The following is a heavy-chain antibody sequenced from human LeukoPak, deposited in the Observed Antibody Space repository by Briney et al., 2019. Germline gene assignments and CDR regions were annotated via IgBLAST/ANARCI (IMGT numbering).Heavy chain of an antibody. CDR1: DFPVSDNY. V-gene: IGHV3-53*01. D-gene: IGHD3-10*01. CDR2: ISNDGVT. Sequence: PGGSLRLSCATSDFPVSDNYMSWVRQAPGRGLEWVSVISNDGVTEYADSVKGRFTISRDDSNDTVFLQMSSLRPEDTAVYYCGGSGSYYTPSYYWGQGTLVTVSS. J-gene: IGHJ4*02. CDR3: GGSGSYYTPSYY.